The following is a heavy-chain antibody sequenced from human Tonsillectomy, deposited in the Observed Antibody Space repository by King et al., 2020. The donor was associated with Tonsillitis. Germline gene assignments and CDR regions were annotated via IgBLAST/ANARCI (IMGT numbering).Heavy chain of an antibody. CDR1: GFTFDDYA. D-gene: IGHD3-22*01. V-gene: IGHV3-9*01. CDR3: AKTQYYYDSSGYYPQGWYFDL. J-gene: IGHJ2*01. Sequence: DVQLVESGGGLVQPGRSLRLSCAASGFTFDDYAMHWVRQAPGKGLEWVSGISWNSGSIGYADSVKGRFTISGDNAKNSLYLQMNSLRAEDTALYYCAKTQYYYDSSGYYPQGWYFDLWGRGTLVTVSS. CDR2: ISWNSGSI.